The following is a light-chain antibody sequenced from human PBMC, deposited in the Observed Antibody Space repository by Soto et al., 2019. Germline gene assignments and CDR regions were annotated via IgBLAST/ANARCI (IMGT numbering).Light chain of an antibody. V-gene: IGKV2-30*01. J-gene: IGKJ2*01. Sequence: TQSPLSLSVTVGQPASISCRSSRSLVFRNGITFWSWFSQRPGQSPRRLIYDVSNRDSGVPDRFSGSGSGTDFTLHITRVEAEDVGVYYCMQHTHWPHTFGQGTKVDIK. CDR2: DVS. CDR3: MQHTHWPHT. CDR1: RSLVFRNGITF.